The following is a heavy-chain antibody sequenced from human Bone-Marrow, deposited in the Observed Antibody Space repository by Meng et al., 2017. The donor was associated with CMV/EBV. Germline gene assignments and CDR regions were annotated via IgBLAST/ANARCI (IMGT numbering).Heavy chain of an antibody. V-gene: IGHV3-11*04. J-gene: IGHJ6*02. CDR3: ARESLGVWSGYYYYGMDV. Sequence: GESLKISCAASGFTFSDYYMSWIRQAPGKGLEWVSYISSSGSTIYYADSVKGRFTISRDNAKNSLYLQMNSLRAEDTAVYYCARESLGVWSGYYYYGMDVWGQGTTVTVSS. D-gene: IGHD3-3*01. CDR1: GFTFSDYY. CDR2: ISSSGSTI.